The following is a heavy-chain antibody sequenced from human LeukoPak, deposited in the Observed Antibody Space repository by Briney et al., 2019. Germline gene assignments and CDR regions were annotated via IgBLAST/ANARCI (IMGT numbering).Heavy chain of an antibody. J-gene: IGHJ5*02. CDR3: ARGGPNDFYGSGSYLGGFDP. CDR2: INHSGST. CDR1: GWSFSGYY. V-gene: IGHV4-34*01. Sequence: PSESLSLTCAVYGWSFSGYYWSWIRQPPGKGLEWIGEINHSGSTNYNPSLKSRVTISVDTSTNQFSLKLSTVTAADTAAYYCARGGPNDFYGSGSYLGGFDPWGQGTLVTVSS. D-gene: IGHD3-10*01.